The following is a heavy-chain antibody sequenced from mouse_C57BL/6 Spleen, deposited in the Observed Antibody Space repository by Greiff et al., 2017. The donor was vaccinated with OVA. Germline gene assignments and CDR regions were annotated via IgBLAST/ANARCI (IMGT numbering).Heavy chain of an antibody. Sequence: VQLQQSGPELVKPGASVKISCKASGYTFTDYYMNWVKQSHGKSLEWIGDINPNNGGTSYNQKFKGKATLTVDKSSSTAYMELRSLTSEDSAVYYCATYYGSSHHHWYFDVWGTGTTVTVSS. CDR3: ATYYGSSHHHWYFDV. V-gene: IGHV1-26*01. CDR1: GYTFTDYY. CDR2: INPNNGGT. J-gene: IGHJ1*03. D-gene: IGHD1-1*01.